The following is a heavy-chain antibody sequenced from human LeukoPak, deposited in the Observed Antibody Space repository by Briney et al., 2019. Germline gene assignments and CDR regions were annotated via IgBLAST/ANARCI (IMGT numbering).Heavy chain of an antibody. J-gene: IGHJ6*03. Sequence: GGSLRLSCAASGFTFSNYAMHWVRQAPGKGLEGVAVISYDGSNKYYADSVKGRFTISRDSSKNTLYLQMNSLRAEDTAVYYCASAGCSGGTCYSGGTPGYMDVWGKGTTVTVSS. D-gene: IGHD2-15*01. CDR3: ASAGCSGGTCYSGGTPGYMDV. CDR2: ISYDGSNK. CDR1: GFTFSNYA. V-gene: IGHV3-30*04.